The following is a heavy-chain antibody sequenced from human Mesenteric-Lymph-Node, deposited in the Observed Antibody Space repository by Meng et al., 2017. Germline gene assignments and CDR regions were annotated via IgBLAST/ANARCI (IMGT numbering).Heavy chain of an antibody. CDR2: ISGGGDTI. D-gene: IGHD4-17*01. CDR1: GFTFSSYA. Sequence: GGSLRLSCAASGFTFSSYAMSWVRQAPGKGLEWVSTISGGGDTIYYADSVRGRFTVSRDNSKNTLFLQMNGLRVEDTAVYYCAKGRGGGDYQVDYWGQGTLVTVSS. V-gene: IGHV3-23*01. J-gene: IGHJ4*02. CDR3: AKGRGGGDYQVDY.